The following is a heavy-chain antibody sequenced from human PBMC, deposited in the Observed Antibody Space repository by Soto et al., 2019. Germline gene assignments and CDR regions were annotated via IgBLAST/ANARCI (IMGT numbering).Heavy chain of an antibody. V-gene: IGHV3-23*01. Sequence: EVQLLESGGGLVQPGGSLRLSCAASGFTFSSYAMNWVRKAPGKGLEWVSVISGSGGSTYYADAVKGRFTISRDNSKNTLYLQMNSLRAEDTAVYYCAKRTVGWYFDLWGRGTLVTVSS. CDR2: ISGSGGST. CDR3: AKRTVGWYFDL. D-gene: IGHD4-17*01. CDR1: GFTFSSYA. J-gene: IGHJ2*01.